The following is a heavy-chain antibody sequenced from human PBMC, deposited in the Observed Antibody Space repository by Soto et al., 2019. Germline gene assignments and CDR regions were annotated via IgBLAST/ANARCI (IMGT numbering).Heavy chain of an antibody. CDR3: ARRCYDILTGYHCDAFDI. D-gene: IGHD3-9*01. CDR2: IYTSGST. J-gene: IGHJ3*02. V-gene: IGHV4-4*07. CDR1: GGSISSYY. Sequence: PSETLSLTCTVSGGSISSYYWSWIRQPAGKGLEWIGRIYTSGSTNYNPSLKSRVTISVDTSKNQFSLKLSSVTAADTAVYHCARRCYDILTGYHCDAFDIWGQGTMVTVSS.